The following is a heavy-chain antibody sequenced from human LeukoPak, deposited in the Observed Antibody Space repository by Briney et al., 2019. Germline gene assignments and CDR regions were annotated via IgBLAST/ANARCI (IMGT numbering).Heavy chain of an antibody. Sequence: ASVKVSCKASGGTFSSYAISWVRQAPGQGLEWMGGIIPIFGTANYAQKFQGRVTITADESTSTAYMELSSLRSEDTAVYYCARDRLGYCSGGSCYSEPDYGMDVWGQGTTVTVSS. D-gene: IGHD2-15*01. J-gene: IGHJ6*02. V-gene: IGHV1-69*13. CDR3: ARDRLGYCSGGSCYSEPDYGMDV. CDR1: GGTFSSYA. CDR2: IIPIFGTA.